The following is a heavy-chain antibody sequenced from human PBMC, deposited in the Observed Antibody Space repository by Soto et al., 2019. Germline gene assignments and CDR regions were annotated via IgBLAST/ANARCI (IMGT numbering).Heavy chain of an antibody. J-gene: IGHJ6*02. Sequence: GGSLRLSCAASGFTFSSYSMNWVRQAPGKGLEWVSSISSSSSYIYYADSVKGRFTISRDNAKNSLYLQMNSLRAEDTAVYYFARVVDYFDCYYYYGMVVWGQGTSVTVS. V-gene: IGHV3-21*01. CDR3: ARVVDYFDCYYYYGMVV. D-gene: IGHD3-16*01. CDR2: ISSSSSYI. CDR1: GFTFSSYS.